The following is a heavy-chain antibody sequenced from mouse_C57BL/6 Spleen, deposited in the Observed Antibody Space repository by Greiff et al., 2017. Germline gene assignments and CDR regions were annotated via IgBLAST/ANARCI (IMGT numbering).Heavy chain of an antibody. CDR3: AREGNYGSSYVAY. CDR1: GYTFTSYW. CDR2: IHPNSGST. V-gene: IGHV1-64*01. D-gene: IGHD1-1*01. J-gene: IGHJ3*01. Sequence: QVQLQQPGAELVKPGASVKLSCKASGYTFTSYWMHWVKQRPGQGLEWIGMIHPNSGSTNYNEKFKSKATLTVDKSSSTAYMQLSSLTSEDSAVYYCAREGNYGSSYVAYWGQGTLVTVSA.